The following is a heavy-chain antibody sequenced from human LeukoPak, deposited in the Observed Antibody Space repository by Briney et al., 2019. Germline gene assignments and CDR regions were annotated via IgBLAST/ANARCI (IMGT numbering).Heavy chain of an antibody. CDR1: GYSISSGYY. CDR2: LYHSGST. Sequence: SETLSLTCTVSGYSISSGYYWGWIRQPPGKGLEWIGSLYHSGSTYYNPSLKSRVTISVDTSKNQFSLKLSSVTAADTAVYYCARLGEIVGATTAYYVDYWGQGTLVTVSS. V-gene: IGHV4-38-2*02. J-gene: IGHJ4*02. CDR3: ARLGEIVGATTAYYVDY. D-gene: IGHD1-26*01.